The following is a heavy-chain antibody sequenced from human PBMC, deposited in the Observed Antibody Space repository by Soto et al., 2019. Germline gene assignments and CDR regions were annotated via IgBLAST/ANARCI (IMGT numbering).Heavy chain of an antibody. CDR2: ISSSSSYI. CDR1: GFTFSSYN. V-gene: IGHV3-21*01. D-gene: IGHD3-3*01. J-gene: IGHJ6*02. CDR3: ARDQYYDFWSGYYRAYGMDV. Sequence: GGSLRLSCAASGFTFSSYNMNWVRQAPGKGLEWVSSISSSSSYIYYADSVKGRFTISRDNAKNALYLQMNSLRVEDTAVYYCARDQYYDFWSGYYRAYGMDVWGQGATVTVSS.